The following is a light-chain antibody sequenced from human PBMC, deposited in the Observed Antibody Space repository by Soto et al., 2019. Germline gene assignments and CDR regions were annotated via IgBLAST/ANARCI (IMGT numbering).Light chain of an antibody. Sequence: DIQVTQSPSALSASVGDRVTITCRASQSVDNWLAWYQRRPGKAPKLLIYMASTLEVGVPSRFSGSASGRAFTLTISSLQPDDSATYYCHQYKTYSPTFGQGTKVEI. V-gene: IGKV1-5*03. J-gene: IGKJ1*01. CDR1: QSVDNW. CDR2: MAS. CDR3: HQYKTYSPT.